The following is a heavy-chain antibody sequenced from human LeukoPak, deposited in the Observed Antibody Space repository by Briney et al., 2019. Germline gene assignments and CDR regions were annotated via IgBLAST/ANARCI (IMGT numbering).Heavy chain of an antibody. CDR2: LNPIFGPA. CDR3: ARVPTVGGYYYGMDV. CDR1: GCTYSSYA. Sequence: SVKVSCKTSGCTYSSYAISWLRQAPGRGREWMGGLNPIFGPANYAQKFQGRVTITADESTSTAYMELSSLRSEDTAVYYCARVPTVGGYYYGMDVWGQGTTVTVSS. J-gene: IGHJ6*02. V-gene: IGHV1-69*13. D-gene: IGHD4-17*01.